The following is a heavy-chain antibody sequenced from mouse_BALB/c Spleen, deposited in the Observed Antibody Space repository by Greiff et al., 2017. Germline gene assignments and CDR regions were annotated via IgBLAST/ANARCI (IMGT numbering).Heavy chain of an antibody. D-gene: IGHD1-1*01. CDR1: GYTFTSYW. J-gene: IGHJ1*01. Sequence: QVQLQQSGAELAKPGASVKMSCKASGYTFTSYWMHWVKQRPGQGLEWIGYINPSTGYTEYNQKFKDKATLTADKSSSTAYMQLSSLTSEDSAVYYCAGGGGTVVAIYWYFDVWGAGTTVTVSS. V-gene: IGHV1-7*01. CDR3: AGGGGTVVAIYWYFDV. CDR2: INPSTGYT.